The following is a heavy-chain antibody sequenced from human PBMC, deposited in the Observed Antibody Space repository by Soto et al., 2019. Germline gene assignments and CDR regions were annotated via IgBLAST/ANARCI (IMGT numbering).Heavy chain of an antibody. CDR3: ARDRDYTSRYYYGDGGFDI. D-gene: IGHD3-22*01. V-gene: IGHV4-30-4*01. CDR2: IYYSGRT. CDR1: GGSISSGDYY. Sequence: QVQLQESGPGLVKPSQTLSLTCTVSGGSISSGDYYWSWLRQPPGKGLEWIGYIYYSGRTYYNPSLKSRVTISADTSKNQFSLKMSSVTAADTAVYYCARDRDYTSRYYYGDGGFDIWGQGTMVTVSS. J-gene: IGHJ3*02.